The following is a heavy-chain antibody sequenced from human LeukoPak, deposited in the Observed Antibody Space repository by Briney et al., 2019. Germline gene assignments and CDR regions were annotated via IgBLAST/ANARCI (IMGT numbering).Heavy chain of an antibody. CDR1: VGSISSSSYY. Sequence: PPETLSLTCTVPVGSISSSSYYWGWIRQPPGKGLEWMGNIYHSGSTYYNPSLKSRVTISVDTSKNQFSLKLSSVTAADTAVYYCARPYYYDSSGYSDQWGQGTLVTVSS. CDR2: IYHSGST. V-gene: IGHV4-39*07. J-gene: IGHJ4*02. D-gene: IGHD3-22*01. CDR3: ARPYYYDSSGYSDQ.